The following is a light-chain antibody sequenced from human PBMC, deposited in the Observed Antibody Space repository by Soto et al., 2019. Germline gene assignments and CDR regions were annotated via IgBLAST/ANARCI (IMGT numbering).Light chain of an antibody. CDR1: SSDVGGYNY. CDR2: EVS. CDR3: SSYGGTNSLKV. V-gene: IGLV2-8*01. Sequence: QSALTQPPSASGSPGQSVTISCTGTSSDVGGYNYVSWYQQHPGKAPKVMMYEVSKRPSGVPDRFSGSKSGNTASLTVSGFQAEDEADYYCSSYGGTNSLKVFGGGTKLTVL. J-gene: IGLJ2*01.